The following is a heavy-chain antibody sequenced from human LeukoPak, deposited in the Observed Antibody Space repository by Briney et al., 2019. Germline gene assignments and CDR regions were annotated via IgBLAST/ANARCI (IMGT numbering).Heavy chain of an antibody. Sequence: SGESLKISCKGSGYSFTSYWIAWVRQMSGQGLEWMGIIYPDDSDTRYSPSFQGQVTISADKSISTAYLQWSSLKASDTAMYYCARRRSGSRGGAFDIWGQGTMVTVSS. CDR3: ARRRSGSRGGAFDI. D-gene: IGHD3-22*01. V-gene: IGHV5-51*01. CDR1: GYSFTSYW. J-gene: IGHJ3*02. CDR2: IYPDDSDT.